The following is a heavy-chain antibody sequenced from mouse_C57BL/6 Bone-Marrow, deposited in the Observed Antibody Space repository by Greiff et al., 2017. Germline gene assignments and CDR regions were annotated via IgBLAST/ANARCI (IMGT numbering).Heavy chain of an antibody. CDR1: GFSLTSYG. CDR3: AKTDYYGPWYFDV. CDR2: IWRGGST. Sequence: LKLMESGPGLVQPSQSLSITCTVSGFSLTSYGVHWVRQSPGKGLEWLGVIWRGGSTDYNAAFMSRLSITKDNSKSQVFFKMNSLQADDTAIYYCAKTDYYGPWYFDVWGTGTTVTVSS. D-gene: IGHD1-1*01. V-gene: IGHV2-5*01. J-gene: IGHJ1*03.